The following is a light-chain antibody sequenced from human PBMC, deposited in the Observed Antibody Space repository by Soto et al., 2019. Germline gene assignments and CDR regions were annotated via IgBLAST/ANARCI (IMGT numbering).Light chain of an antibody. J-gene: IGLJ2*01. CDR3: SAYTSSRTVV. V-gene: IGLV2-14*01. CDR2: DVS. CDR1: RSDVGGYNS. Sequence: QSVLTQPASVSGSPGQSITISCTGTRSDVGGYNSVSWYQQHPGKAPKLMIHDVSNRPSGVSNRFSGSRSGNTASLTISGLQAEYEADYYCSAYTSSRTVVFGGGTKLTVL.